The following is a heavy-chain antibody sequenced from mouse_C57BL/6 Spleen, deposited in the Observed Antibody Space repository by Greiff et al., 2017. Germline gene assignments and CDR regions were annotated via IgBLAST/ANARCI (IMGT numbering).Heavy chain of an antibody. CDR1: GYSFTDYN. V-gene: IGHV1-39*01. Sequence: EVQLQQSGPELVKPGASVKISCKASGYSFTDYNMNWVKQSPGKSLEWIGVINPNYGTTSYNQKFKGKATLTVDQSSSTAYMQLNSLTSADSAVDYCGLGAEDYQAWFADWGQGTLVTVSA. CDR2: INPNYGTT. D-gene: IGHD2-4*01. CDR3: GLGAEDYQAWFAD. J-gene: IGHJ3*01.